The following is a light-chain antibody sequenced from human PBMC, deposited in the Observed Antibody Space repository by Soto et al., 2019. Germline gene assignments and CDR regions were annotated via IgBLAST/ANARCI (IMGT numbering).Light chain of an antibody. CDR3: QQYGASPRT. Sequence: EIVLTQSPGTLSLSPGERATLSCRASQSISSNYLAWYQQTPGQAPRLLIYDASSRAAGIPDRFSGSGSGTDFTLTISRLEPEDFGVYYCQQYGASPRTFGQGTKVDIK. V-gene: IGKV3-20*01. CDR2: DAS. J-gene: IGKJ1*01. CDR1: QSISSNY.